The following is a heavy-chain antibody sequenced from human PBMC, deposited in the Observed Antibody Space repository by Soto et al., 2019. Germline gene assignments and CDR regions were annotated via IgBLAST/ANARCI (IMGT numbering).Heavy chain of an antibody. D-gene: IGHD1-7*01. CDR1: GGSVSSHY. V-gene: IGHV4-59*08. J-gene: IGHJ4*02. CDR3: TRLFGTYSTMYFFDQ. CDR2: VSYSGSS. Sequence: QVQLQESGPGLVKPSETLSLTCNVSGGSVSSHYWTWIRQSPGKGLEWIGHVSYSGSSTYNPSLTSRVNISIDRSKNQFSLELRSLTAADTAVYYCTRLFGTYSTMYFFDQWGQGTLVTVSS.